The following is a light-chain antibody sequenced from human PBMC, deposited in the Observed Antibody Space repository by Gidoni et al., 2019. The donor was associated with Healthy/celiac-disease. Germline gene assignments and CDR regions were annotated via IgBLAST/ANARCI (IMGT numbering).Light chain of an antibody. V-gene: IGLV6-57*04. Sequence: MLTQPHSVSESPGKTVTISCTRSSGSIASNYVQWYQQRPGSAPTTVIYEDNQRPSGVPDRFSGSIDSSSNSASLTISGLKTEDEADYYCQSYDSSNVVFGGGTKLTVL. CDR2: EDN. J-gene: IGLJ2*01. CDR3: QSYDSSNVV. CDR1: SGSIASNY.